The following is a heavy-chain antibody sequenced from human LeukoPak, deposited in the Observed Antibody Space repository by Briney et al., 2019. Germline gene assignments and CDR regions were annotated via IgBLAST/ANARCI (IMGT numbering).Heavy chain of an antibody. CDR3: ARHGTLGSTTYPLDY. CDR1: GGSISSYY. D-gene: IGHD1-26*01. CDR2: IYYSGST. V-gene: IGHV4-59*08. J-gene: IGHJ4*02. Sequence: PSETLSLTCTVSGGSISSYYWSWIRQAPGKGLEWIGNIYYSGSTNYNPSLKSRVTVSVDTSKNQFSLKLSSVTVADTAVYYCARHGTLGSTTYPLDYWGQGTLVTVSS.